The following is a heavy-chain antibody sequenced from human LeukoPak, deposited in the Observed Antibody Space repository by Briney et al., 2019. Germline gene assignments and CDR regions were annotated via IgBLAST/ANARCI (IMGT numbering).Heavy chain of an antibody. V-gene: IGHV4-61*02. D-gene: IGHD2-2*01. CDR2: IYTSGST. J-gene: IGHJ4*02. CDR1: GGSISSGSYY. CDR3: ARDLVGYCSSTSCYGDRGFDY. Sequence: ASETLSLTCTVSGGSISSGSYYWRWIRQPAGRGLEWIGRIYTSGSTNYNPSLKSRVTISVDTSKNQFSLRLSSVTAADTAVYYCARDLVGYCSSTSCYGDRGFDYWGQGTLVTVSS.